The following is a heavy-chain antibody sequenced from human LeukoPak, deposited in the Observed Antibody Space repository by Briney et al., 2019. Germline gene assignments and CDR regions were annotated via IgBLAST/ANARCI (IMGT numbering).Heavy chain of an antibody. D-gene: IGHD6-19*01. J-gene: IGHJ5*02. CDR2: IYPGDSDT. Sequence: GESLKISCKGSGYSFTTYWIGWVRQMPGKGLECMGIIYPGDSDTRYSPSFQGQVTISADKSISTAYLQWSSLKASDTAMYYCARQAVAGNNWFDPWGQGTLVTVSS. CDR3: ARQAVAGNNWFDP. CDR1: GYSFTTYW. V-gene: IGHV5-51*01.